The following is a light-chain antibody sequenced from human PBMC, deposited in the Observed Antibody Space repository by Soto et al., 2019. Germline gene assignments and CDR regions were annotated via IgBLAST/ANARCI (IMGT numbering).Light chain of an antibody. Sequence: EIVLTQSPATLSLSPGERATLSCRASQSVSSYLAWYQQKPGQAPRLLIYDASNRATGIPARFSGSGSGTDFTLTIISLDPEDFAVYYCQQRSNWPPITFGQGTRLEIK. CDR3: QQRSNWPPIT. CDR1: QSVSSY. V-gene: IGKV3-11*01. CDR2: DAS. J-gene: IGKJ5*01.